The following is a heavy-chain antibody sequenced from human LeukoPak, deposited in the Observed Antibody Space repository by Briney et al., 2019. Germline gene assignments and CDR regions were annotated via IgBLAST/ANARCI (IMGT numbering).Heavy chain of an antibody. CDR3: ARDHASGCTGY. CDR1: GYTFTGYY. Sequence: ASVRVSCKASGYTFTGYYMHWVRQAPGQGLEWMGWINPNSGGTNYAQKFQGRVTMTGDTSISTAYMELSRLRSDDTAVYYCARDHASGCTGYWGQGTLVTVSS. D-gene: IGHD1-1*01. J-gene: IGHJ4*02. CDR2: INPNSGGT. V-gene: IGHV1-2*02.